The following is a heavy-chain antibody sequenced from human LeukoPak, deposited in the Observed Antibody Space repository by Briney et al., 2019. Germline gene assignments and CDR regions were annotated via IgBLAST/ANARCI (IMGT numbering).Heavy chain of an antibody. V-gene: IGHV3-23*01. CDR3: AKDRSPTYCGGDCYGYIGY. CDR1: GFTFSSYA. D-gene: IGHD2-21*02. J-gene: IGHJ4*02. Sequence: AGGSLRLSCAASGFTFSSYAMSWVRQAPGKGLEWVSAISGSGGSTYYADSVKGRFTISRDNSKNTLYLQMNSLRAEDTAVYYCAKDRSPTYCGGDCYGYIGYWGQGTLVTVSS. CDR2: ISGSGGST.